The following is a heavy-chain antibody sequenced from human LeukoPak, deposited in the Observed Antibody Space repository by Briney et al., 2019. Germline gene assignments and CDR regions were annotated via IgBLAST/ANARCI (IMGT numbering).Heavy chain of an antibody. CDR2: ISGSGGST. CDR3: AKGRDAITIFGVVMAGDY. CDR1: GFTFDDYA. D-gene: IGHD3-3*01. Sequence: GGSLRLSCAASGFTFDDYAMHWVRQAPGKGLEWVSAISGSGGSTYYADSVKGRFTISRDNSKNTLYLQMNSLRAEDTAVYYCAKGRDAITIFGVVMAGDYWGQGTLVTVSS. J-gene: IGHJ4*02. V-gene: IGHV3-23*01.